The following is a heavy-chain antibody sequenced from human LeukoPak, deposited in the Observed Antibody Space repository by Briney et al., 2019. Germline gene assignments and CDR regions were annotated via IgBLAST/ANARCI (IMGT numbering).Heavy chain of an antibody. CDR2: IYTSGST. Sequence: PSETLSLTCTVSGCSISSYYWSWIRQPAGKGLEWIGRIYTSGSTNYNPSLKSRVTMSLDTSKNQFSLTLSSVTATDTAVYYCASEQPSDRAKDWGQGTLVTVSS. J-gene: IGHJ4*02. D-gene: IGHD5-18*01. CDR3: ASEQPSDRAKD. CDR1: GCSISSYY. V-gene: IGHV4-4*07.